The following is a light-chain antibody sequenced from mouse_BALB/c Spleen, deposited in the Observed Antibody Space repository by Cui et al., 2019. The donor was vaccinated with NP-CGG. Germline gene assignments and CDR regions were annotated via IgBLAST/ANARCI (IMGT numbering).Light chain of an antibody. CDR1: TGAVTTSNY. Sequence: QAVLTHESAHTTSPGEKVTLTCRSSTGAVTTSNYANWVQEKPDHLFTGLIGGTNNRAPGVPARFSGSLIGDKAALTITGAQTEDEAIYFCALWYSNHWVFGGGTKLTVL. CDR3: ALWYSNHWV. CDR2: GTN. V-gene: IGLV1*01. J-gene: IGLJ1*01.